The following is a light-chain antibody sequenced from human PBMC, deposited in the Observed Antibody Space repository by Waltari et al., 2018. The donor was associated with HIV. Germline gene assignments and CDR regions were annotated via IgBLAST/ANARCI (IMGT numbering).Light chain of an antibody. CDR2: EVS. J-gene: IGLJ2*01. Sequence: QSALTQPDSASGSPGHSITVSCSGSSRVVGACDFLSWYQQTPGTAPKLVIYEVSYRPSGISNRFSGSKSGNTASLTISGLQTEDEADYYCSSFTTSNYLLFGGGTKVTVL. CDR1: SRVVGACDF. CDR3: SSFTTSNYLL. V-gene: IGLV2-14*01.